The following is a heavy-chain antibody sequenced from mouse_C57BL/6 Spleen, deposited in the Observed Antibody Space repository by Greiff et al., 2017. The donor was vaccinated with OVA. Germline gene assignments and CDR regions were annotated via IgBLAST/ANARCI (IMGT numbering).Heavy chain of an antibody. CDR1: GFTFSDAW. J-gene: IGHJ2*01. V-gene: IGHV6-6*01. Sequence: EVMLVESGGGLVQPGGSMKLSCAASGFTFSDAWMDWVRQSPEKGLEWVAEIRNKANNHATYYAASVKGRFTISRDDSKSSGYLQMISLRAENTGIYYCTSFSEGYFDYWGQGTTLTVSS. D-gene: IGHD3-1*01. CDR3: TSFSEGYFDY. CDR2: IRNKANNHAT.